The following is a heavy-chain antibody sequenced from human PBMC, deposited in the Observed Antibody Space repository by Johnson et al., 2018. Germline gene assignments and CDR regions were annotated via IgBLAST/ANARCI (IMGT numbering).Heavy chain of an antibody. J-gene: IGHJ6*02. CDR2: IWYDGSNK. CDR1: GFTFRNYG. V-gene: IGHV3-33*01. D-gene: IGHD3-10*01. CDR3: AGAGGGSYYYGMDV. Sequence: QVQLVQSGGGVVQPGRSXRLSCAASGFTFRNYGMHWVRQAPGKGLEWVAVIWYDGSNKYSADSVKGRFTISRDNSENTLDLQMNSLRAGETAVYYWAGAGGGSYYYGMDVWGQGTTVTVSS.